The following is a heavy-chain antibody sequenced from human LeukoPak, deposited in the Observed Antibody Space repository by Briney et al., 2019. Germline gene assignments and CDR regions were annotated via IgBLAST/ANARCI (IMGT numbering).Heavy chain of an antibody. CDR3: ARSQDELHYYDSSGYFAY. V-gene: IGHV1-69*13. Sequence: SVKVSCKASGGTFSSYAISWVRQAPGQGLEWMGGIIPIFGTANYAQKFQGRVTITADESTSTAYMELSSLRSEDTAVYYYARSQDELHYYDSSGYFAYWGQGTLVTVSS. CDR2: IIPIFGTA. D-gene: IGHD3-22*01. J-gene: IGHJ4*02. CDR1: GGTFSSYA.